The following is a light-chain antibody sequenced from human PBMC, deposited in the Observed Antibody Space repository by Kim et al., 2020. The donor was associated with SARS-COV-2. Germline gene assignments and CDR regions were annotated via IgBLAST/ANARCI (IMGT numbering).Light chain of an antibody. J-gene: IGLJ3*02. Sequence: QSALTQPRSVSGSLGQSVTISCAGTSSDIGDYDYVSWYQQYPDKALRLLIYDVTKRPSGVPNRFSGSKSGITASLTISGLQAEDEADYYCSSYAGYTTFVVSGGGTQLTVL. CDR3: SSYAGYTTFVV. CDR2: DVT. V-gene: IGLV2-11*01. CDR1: SSDIGDYDY.